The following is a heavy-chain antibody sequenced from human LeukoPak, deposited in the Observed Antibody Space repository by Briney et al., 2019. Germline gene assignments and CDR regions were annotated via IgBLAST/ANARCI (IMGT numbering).Heavy chain of an antibody. Sequence: ASVKVSCKVSGYTLTEFSMHWVRQAPGKGVEWMGGFDPEDGETSYAQKFQGRVTMTEDQSTDTAYMELSSLRSEGTAVYCCATDLASGSYYGYWGQGTLVTVSS. CDR3: ATDLASGSYYGY. CDR1: GYTLTEFS. CDR2: FDPEDGET. D-gene: IGHD1-26*01. J-gene: IGHJ4*02. V-gene: IGHV1-24*01.